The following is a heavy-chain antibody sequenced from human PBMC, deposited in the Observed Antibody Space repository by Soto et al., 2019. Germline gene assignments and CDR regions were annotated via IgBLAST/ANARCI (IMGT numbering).Heavy chain of an antibody. CDR3: ARGLYLKYGQDY. Sequence: EVQLVESGGGLVQTGGSLRLSCAASGFTFSSYWMHWVRQAPGRGVVWVSRINGDGESTNYADSVKGRFTISRDNAKKTVYLQVDSLRAEDTAVYYCARGLYLKYGQDYWGQGTLVTVSS. V-gene: IGHV3-74*01. CDR2: INGDGEST. CDR1: GFTFSSYW. D-gene: IGHD2-2*01. J-gene: IGHJ4*02.